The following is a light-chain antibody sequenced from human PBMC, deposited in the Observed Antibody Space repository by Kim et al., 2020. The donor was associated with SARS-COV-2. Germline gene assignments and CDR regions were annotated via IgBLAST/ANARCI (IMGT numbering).Light chain of an antibody. Sequence: PGERATLSCRASQIVSTNVAWYQQKPGQAPRLLIYGASTRATGAPARFSGSGSGTEFTLTISSLQSEDFAVYYCQQYDDLPPWTFGQGTKVDIK. CDR3: QQYDDLPPWT. J-gene: IGKJ1*01. CDR2: GAS. V-gene: IGKV3-15*01. CDR1: QIVSTN.